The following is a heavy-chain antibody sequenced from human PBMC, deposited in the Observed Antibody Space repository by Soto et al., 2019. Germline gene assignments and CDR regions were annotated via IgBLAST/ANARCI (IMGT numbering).Heavy chain of an antibody. D-gene: IGHD3-9*01. CDR2: INPSGGSI. J-gene: IGHJ4*02. V-gene: IGHV1-46*03. CDR1: GYTLISYY. CDR3: ARGDILSGYPHRALDY. Sequence: GASVKVSCKASGYTLISYYMHWVRQAPGQGLEWMGIINPSGGSISYAQKFQGRVTMTRDTSTSTVYMELSSLRSEDTAVYYCARGDILSGYPHRALDYWGQGTLVTVSS.